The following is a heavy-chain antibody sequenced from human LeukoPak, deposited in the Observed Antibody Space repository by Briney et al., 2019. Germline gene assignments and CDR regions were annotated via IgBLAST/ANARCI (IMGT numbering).Heavy chain of an antibody. J-gene: IGHJ6*03. CDR1: GGSISSGDYY. CDR3: ARAVSWTRVSGYYYYYYMDV. Sequence: ASETLSLTCTVSGGSISSGDYYWSWIRQPPGKVLEWIGYIYYSESTNYHPSLKSRITISVDTYQNQFSLKLSSVTAADTAVYYCARAVSWTRVSGYYYYYYMDVWGKGTTVTVSS. D-gene: IGHD2-21*01. V-gene: IGHV4-61*08. CDR2: IYYSEST.